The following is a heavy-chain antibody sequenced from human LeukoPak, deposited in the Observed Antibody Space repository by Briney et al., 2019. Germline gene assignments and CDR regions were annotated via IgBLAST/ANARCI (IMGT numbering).Heavy chain of an antibody. CDR3: ARGDIVVVPAAMGYYYGMDV. V-gene: IGHV4-31*03. Sequence: SQTLSLTCTVSGGSISSGGYYWSWIRQHPGKGLEWIGYIYYSGSTYYNPSLKSRVTISVDTSKNQFSLKLSSVTAADTAVYYCARGDIVVVPAAMGYYYGMDVWGQGTTVTVSS. CDR1: GGSISSGGYY. J-gene: IGHJ6*02. D-gene: IGHD2-2*01. CDR2: IYYSGST.